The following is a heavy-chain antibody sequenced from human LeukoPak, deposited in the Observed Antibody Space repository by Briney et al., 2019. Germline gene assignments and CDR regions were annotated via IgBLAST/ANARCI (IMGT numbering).Heavy chain of an antibody. D-gene: IGHD1-26*01. CDR1: GVSVSSGSYY. V-gene: IGHV4-61*01. Sequence: SETLSLTCTVSGVSVSSGSYYWSWIRQPPGKGLEWIGYIYYSGSTNYNPSLKSRVTISVDTSKNQFSLKLSSVTAADTAVYYCARVGATYDAFDIWGQGTMVTVS. J-gene: IGHJ3*02. CDR3: ARVGATYDAFDI. CDR2: IYYSGST.